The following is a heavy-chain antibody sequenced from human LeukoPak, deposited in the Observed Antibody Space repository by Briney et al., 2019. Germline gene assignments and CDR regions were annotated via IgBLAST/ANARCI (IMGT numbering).Heavy chain of an antibody. CDR2: INPNSGGT. CDR3: ARQDGLRFLEWYDEDAFDI. D-gene: IGHD3-3*01. V-gene: IGHV1-2*02. CDR1: GYTFTSYD. J-gene: IGHJ3*02. Sequence: GASVKVSCKASGYTFTSYDINWVRQATGQGLEWMGWINPNSGGTNYAQKFQGRVTMTRDTSISTAYMELSRLRSDDTAVYYCARQDGLRFLEWYDEDAFDIWGQGTMVTVSS.